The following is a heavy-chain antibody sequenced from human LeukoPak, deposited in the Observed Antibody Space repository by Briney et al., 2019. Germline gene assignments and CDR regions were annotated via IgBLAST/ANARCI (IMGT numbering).Heavy chain of an antibody. CDR1: GFTFSDYN. J-gene: IGHJ4*02. D-gene: IGHD3-10*01. Sequence: PGGSLRLSCAASGFTFSDYNMRWIRQAPGKGLEWVSSISRSGSTKYYADSVKGRFTISRDNAKNSLYLQMNSLRAEDTAVYYCARDLGYYGSGTQPNYWGQGTLVTVSS. V-gene: IGHV3-11*04. CDR2: ISRSGSTK. CDR3: ARDLGYYGSGTQPNY.